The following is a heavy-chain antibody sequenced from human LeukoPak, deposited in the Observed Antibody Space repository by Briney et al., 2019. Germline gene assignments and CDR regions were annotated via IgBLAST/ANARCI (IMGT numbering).Heavy chain of an antibody. D-gene: IGHD3-22*01. CDR1: GYTFTGYY. CDR3: ARDRVKFYYDSSGYYYGGGFDY. V-gene: IGHV1-2*02. J-gene: IGHJ4*02. CDR2: INPNSGGT. Sequence: ASVKVSCKASGYTFTGYYMHGVRQAPGQGLEWMGWINPNSGGTNYAQKFQGRVTMTRDTSISTADMELSRMRSEDTAVYYCARDRVKFYYDSSGYYYGGGFDYWGQGTLVTVSS.